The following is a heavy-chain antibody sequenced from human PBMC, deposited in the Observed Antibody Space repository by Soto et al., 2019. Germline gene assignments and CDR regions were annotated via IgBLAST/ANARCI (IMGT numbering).Heavy chain of an antibody. CDR2: IDGSGATK. J-gene: IGHJ4*02. CDR1: GFTFNDFE. V-gene: IGHV3-48*03. CDR3: ARGVVRFNY. Sequence: EVQLLESGGGLVQPGGSLRLSCGVSGFTFNDFEMNWVRQAPGKGPEWLAYIDGSGATKKYADSVRGRFTISRDNPNNSLFLQMSSLSAADTAIYYCARGVVRFNYWGQGTLVSVSS.